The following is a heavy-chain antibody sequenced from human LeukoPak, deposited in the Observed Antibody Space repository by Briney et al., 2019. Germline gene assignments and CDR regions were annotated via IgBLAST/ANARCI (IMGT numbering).Heavy chain of an antibody. V-gene: IGHV1-18*01. D-gene: IGHD6-13*01. CDR1: GYTFTSYD. CDR3: ARDRQQQLVHHDAFDI. J-gene: IGHJ3*02. CDR2: ISAYNGNT. Sequence: ASVKVSCKASGYTFTSYDISWVRQAPGQGLEWMGWISAYNGNTNYAQKLQGRVTMTTDTSTSTAYMELRSLRSDDTAVYYCARDRQQQLVHHDAFDIWGQGTMVTVSS.